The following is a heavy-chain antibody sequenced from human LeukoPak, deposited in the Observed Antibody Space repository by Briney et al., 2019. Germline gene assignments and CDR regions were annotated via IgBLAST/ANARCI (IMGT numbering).Heavy chain of an antibody. D-gene: IGHD3-3*01. CDR2: IWYDGSNK. CDR1: GFTFSSYG. CDR3: AKDHKITIFGVVTRGLGY. V-gene: IGHV3-33*06. Sequence: GGSLRLSCAASGFTFSSYGMHWVRQAPGKGLEWVAVIWYDGSNKHYADSVKGRFTISRDNSKNTLYLQMNSLRAEDTAVYYCAKDHKITIFGVVTRGLGYWGQGTLVTVSS. J-gene: IGHJ4*02.